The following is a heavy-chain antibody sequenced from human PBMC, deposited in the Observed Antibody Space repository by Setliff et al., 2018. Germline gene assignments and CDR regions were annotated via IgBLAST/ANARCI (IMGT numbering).Heavy chain of an antibody. D-gene: IGHD6-13*01. Sequence: PGGSLRLSCSASGFSFRGYYMSWVRQAPGKGLEWVSSIIGSGISTYYADSVQGRFTISRDNHKNTLHLQMNSLRVEDTAIYYCAKGQGGRDSGTIAAAIYGPLEYYFDYWGQGTLVTVSS. CDR1: GFSFRGYY. CDR3: AKGQGGRDSGTIAAAIYGPLEYYFDY. CDR2: IIGSGIST. V-gene: IGHV3-23*01. J-gene: IGHJ4*02.